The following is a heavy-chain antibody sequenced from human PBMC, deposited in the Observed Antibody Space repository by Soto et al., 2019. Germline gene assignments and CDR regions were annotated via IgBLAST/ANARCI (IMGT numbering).Heavy chain of an antibody. D-gene: IGHD5-12*01. CDR2: IYYSGST. J-gene: IGHJ4*02. V-gene: IGHV4-59*04. CDR3: ARHRKDGYNFEIGY. CDR1: EGNIRNYY. Sequence: LSYTVAEGNIRNYYWSWIRKPPGKGLEWIGYIYYSGSTYYNPSLKSRVTISVDTSKNQFSLKLSSVTAADTAVYYCARHRKDGYNFEIGYWGQGTLVTVSS.